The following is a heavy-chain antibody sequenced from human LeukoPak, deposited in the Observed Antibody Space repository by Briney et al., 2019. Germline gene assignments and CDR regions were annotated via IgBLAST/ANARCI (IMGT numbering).Heavy chain of an antibody. Sequence: SETLSLTCTVSGDSISSTTYWWGWIRQSPGKGLEWIGSMSYVGITSYNPSLKSRATISVDTSKNQLSLMLSSVTAADTAVYYCTRLPLDYSLDHWGQGTPVSVSS. CDR2: MSYVGIT. J-gene: IGHJ4*02. CDR1: GDSISSTTYW. V-gene: IGHV4-39*01. D-gene: IGHD4-11*01. CDR3: TRLPLDYSLDH.